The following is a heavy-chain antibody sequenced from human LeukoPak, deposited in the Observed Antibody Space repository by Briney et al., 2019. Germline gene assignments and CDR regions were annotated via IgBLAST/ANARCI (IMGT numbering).Heavy chain of an antibody. CDR2: INQGASHI. CDR3: ARVPTRYLRYGYFDY. Sequence: GGSLRLSCAASGFTFSSYAMSWVRQAPGKGLEWVSSINQGASHIYYADSVRGRFTISRDNATNSLYLQMSSLRAEDTAVYYCARVPTRYLRYGYFDYWGQGTLVTVSS. CDR1: GFTFSSYA. J-gene: IGHJ4*02. V-gene: IGHV3-21*01. D-gene: IGHD3-9*01.